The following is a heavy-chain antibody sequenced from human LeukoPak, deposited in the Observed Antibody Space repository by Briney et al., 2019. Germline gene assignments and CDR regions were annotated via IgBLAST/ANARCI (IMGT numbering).Heavy chain of an antibody. D-gene: IGHD1-26*01. J-gene: IGHJ4*02. CDR3: ARVARWGYYFDY. Sequence: SQTLSLTCAVSGGSISSGGYPWSWIRQPPGKGLEWIGYIYHNGTTYFNPSLKSRVTISIDRSQNQFSLKLSSVTAADTAVYYCARVARWGYYFDYWGQGTLVTVSS. V-gene: IGHV4-30-2*01. CDR2: IYHNGTT. CDR1: GGSISSGGYP.